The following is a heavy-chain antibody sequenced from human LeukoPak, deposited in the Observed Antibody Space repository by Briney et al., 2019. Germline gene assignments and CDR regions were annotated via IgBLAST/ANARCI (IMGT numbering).Heavy chain of an antibody. CDR2: INPNSGGT. J-gene: IGHJ4*02. CDR3: ARGDGYYDSSTASDY. CDR1: GYTFTNYY. D-gene: IGHD3-22*01. Sequence: ASVKVSCKASGYTFTNYYMHWVRQAPGQGLEWMGIINPNSGGTNYAQKFQGRVTMTRDTSISTAYMELSRLRSDDTAVYYCARGDGYYDSSTASDYWGQGTLVTVSS. V-gene: IGHV1-2*02.